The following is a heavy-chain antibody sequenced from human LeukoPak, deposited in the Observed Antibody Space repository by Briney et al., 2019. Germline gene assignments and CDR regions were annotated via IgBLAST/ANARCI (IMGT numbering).Heavy chain of an antibody. CDR3: ARGLLDEGGYHFDY. CDR2: INSDGSST. V-gene: IGHV3-74*01. J-gene: IGHJ4*02. CDR1: GFTFSSYW. D-gene: IGHD1-1*01. Sequence: PGGSLRLSCAASGFTFSSYWMHWVRQAPGKGLVWVSRINSDGSSTRYADSVKGRFTISRDNARNTLYLQMNSLRAEDTAVYYCARGLLDEGGYHFDYWGQGTLVTVSS.